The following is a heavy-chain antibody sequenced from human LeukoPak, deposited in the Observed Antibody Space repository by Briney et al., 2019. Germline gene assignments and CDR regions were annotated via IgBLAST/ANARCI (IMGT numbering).Heavy chain of an antibody. V-gene: IGHV3-23*01. CDR2: IFGSGGSA. CDR1: GFTFSSYA. D-gene: IGHD6-19*01. J-gene: IGHJ4*02. Sequence: GSLRPSCTASGFTFSSYAMYWVRQALGKGLEWVSGIFGSGGSAHYADSVKGRFTISRDNSQNTVYLQMNSLRAEDTAVYYCGKTTTGYSSGRNPAWPVDYWGQGTLVTVSS. CDR3: GKTTTGYSSGRNPAWPVDY.